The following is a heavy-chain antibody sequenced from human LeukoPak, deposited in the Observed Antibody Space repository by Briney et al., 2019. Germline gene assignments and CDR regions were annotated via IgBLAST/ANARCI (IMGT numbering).Heavy chain of an antibody. D-gene: IGHD2-15*01. V-gene: IGHV4-59*01. CDR1: GGSISGYY. CDR2: IYYSGST. J-gene: IGHJ1*01. CDR3: ARVEGYCSGGSCYEYFQH. Sequence: SETLSLTCTVSGGSISGYYWSWIRQPPGKGLEWLGDIYYSGSTKYNPSLKSRVTISVDTSKNQFSLKLSSVTAADTAVYYCARVEGYCSGGSCYEYFQHWGQGTLVTVSS.